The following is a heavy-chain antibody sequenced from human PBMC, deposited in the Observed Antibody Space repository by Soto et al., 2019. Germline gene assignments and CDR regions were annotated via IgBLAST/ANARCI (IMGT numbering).Heavy chain of an antibody. J-gene: IGHJ4*02. CDR2: INHSGST. Sequence: PSETLSLTCAVYGGSFSGYYWSWIRQPPGKGLEWIGEINHSGSTNYNPSLKSRVTISVDTSKNQFSLKLSSVTAADTAVYYCARGPRSRAPHATRQYYFDYWGQGTLVTVSS. D-gene: IGHD6-13*01. CDR1: GGSFSGYY. CDR3: ARGPRSRAPHATRQYYFDY. V-gene: IGHV4-34*01.